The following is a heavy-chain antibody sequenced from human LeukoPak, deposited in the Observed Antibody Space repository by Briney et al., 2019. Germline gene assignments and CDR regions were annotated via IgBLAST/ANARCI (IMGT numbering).Heavy chain of an antibody. J-gene: IGHJ4*02. CDR3: ARGLQPDY. CDR2: IYSDGSI. CDR1: GFTVSDNY. V-gene: IGHV3-53*01. D-gene: IGHD4-11*01. Sequence: GGSLRLSCAASGFTVSDNYMNWVRQAPGKGLEWVSVIYSDGSIYYADSVKGRFTISRDNSKNTLYLQMNSLGADDTAVYYCARGLQPDYWGQGTLVTVSS.